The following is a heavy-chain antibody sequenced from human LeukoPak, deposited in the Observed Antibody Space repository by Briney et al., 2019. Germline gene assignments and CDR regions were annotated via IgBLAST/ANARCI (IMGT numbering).Heavy chain of an antibody. J-gene: IGHJ4*02. Sequence: PGGSLRLSCAASGFTFSSYAMHWVRQAPGKGLEWVAVISYDGSNKYYADSVKGRFTISRDNSKNTLYLQMNSLRAEDTAVYYCANLESEFTVTTSSFYWGQGTLVTVSS. CDR2: ISYDGSNK. V-gene: IGHV3-30-3*01. CDR3: ANLESEFTVTTSSFY. CDR1: GFTFSSYA. D-gene: IGHD4-17*01.